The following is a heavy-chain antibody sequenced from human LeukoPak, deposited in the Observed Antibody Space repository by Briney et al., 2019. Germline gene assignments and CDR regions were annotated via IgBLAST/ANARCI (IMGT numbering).Heavy chain of an antibody. CDR3: AVTWEMATTHTTPRGSTLGAFDI. CDR1: GFTFSSYV. V-gene: IGHV3-30*04. D-gene: IGHD5-24*01. CDR2: ISYDGSNE. J-gene: IGHJ3*02. Sequence: GGSLRLSCAASGFTFSSYVMHWVRQAPGKGLEWVAIISYDGSNEYYADSVKGRFTISRDNSKNTLYLQMNSLRAEDTAVYYCAVTWEMATTHTTPRGSTLGAFDIWGQGTMVTVSS.